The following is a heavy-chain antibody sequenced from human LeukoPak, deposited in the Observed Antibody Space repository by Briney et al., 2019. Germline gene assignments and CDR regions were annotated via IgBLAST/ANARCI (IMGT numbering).Heavy chain of an antibody. D-gene: IGHD5-12*01. CDR2: ISAYNGNT. CDR3: ARVINGYNYDAFDI. V-gene: IGHV1-18*01. CDR1: GYTFTSYG. J-gene: IGHJ3*02. Sequence: ASVKVSCKASGYTFTSYGISWVRQAPGQGLEWMGWISAYNGNTNYAQKLQGRVTMTTDTSTSTAYMELRSLRSEDTAVYYCARVINGYNYDAFDIWGQGTMVTVSS.